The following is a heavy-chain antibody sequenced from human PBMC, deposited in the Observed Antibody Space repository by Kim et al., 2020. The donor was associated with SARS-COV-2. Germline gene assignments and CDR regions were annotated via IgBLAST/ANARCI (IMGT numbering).Heavy chain of an antibody. CDR2: ISYDGSNK. J-gene: IGHJ4*02. V-gene: IGHV3-30*18. D-gene: IGHD3-16*01. Sequence: GGSLRLSCAASGFTFSSYGMHWVRQAPGKGLEWVAVISYDGSNKYYADSVKGRFTISRDNSKNTLYLQMNSLRAEDTAVYYCAKDSEFYYDYVWGSYDYWGQGTPVTVSS. CDR1: GFTFSSYG. CDR3: AKDSEFYYDYVWGSYDY.